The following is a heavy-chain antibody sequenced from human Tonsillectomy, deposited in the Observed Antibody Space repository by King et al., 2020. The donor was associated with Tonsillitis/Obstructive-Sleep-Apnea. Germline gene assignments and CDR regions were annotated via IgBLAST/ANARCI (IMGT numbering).Heavy chain of an antibody. CDR1: GGSISSSFYY. CDR3: AGGAFGGGYRYLFFAS. V-gene: IGHV4-39*01. J-gene: IGHJ4*02. CDR2: VYYSGSI. D-gene: IGHD3-16*02. Sequence: LQLQESGPGLLKPSETLSLTCTVSGGSISSSFYYWDWIRQPPGKGLEWIGSVYYSGSIYYNPSLKSRVTISVDTSKNQFSLKLSSVTAADTAVYYCAGGAFGGGYRYLFFASWAQGP.